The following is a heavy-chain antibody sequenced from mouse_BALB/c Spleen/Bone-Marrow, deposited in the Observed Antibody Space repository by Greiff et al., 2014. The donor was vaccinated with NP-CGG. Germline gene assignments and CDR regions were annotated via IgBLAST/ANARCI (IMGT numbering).Heavy chain of an antibody. CDR1: GYTFTSYV. J-gene: IGHJ4*01. V-gene: IGHV1-14*01. CDR3: ARDAMDY. Sequence: EVHLVESGPELVKPGASVKMSCKASGYTFTSYVMHWVKQKPGQGLEWIGYIYPSNDGTKYNGKFKGKATLTSDKSSSTAYMELSSLTSEDSAVYYCARDAMDYWGQGTSVTVSS. CDR2: IYPSNDGT.